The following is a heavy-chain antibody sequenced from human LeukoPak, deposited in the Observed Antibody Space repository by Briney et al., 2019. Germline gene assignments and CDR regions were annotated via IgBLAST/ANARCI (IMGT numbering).Heavy chain of an antibody. J-gene: IGHJ4*02. CDR1: NGSVNSNSDY. V-gene: IGHV4-61*02. CDR2: IFISGNT. CDR3: ARGSRDLGDYIDY. Sequence: SETLSLTYSIYNGSVNSNSDYWTWIRQPAGKGLEWIGRIFISGNTNYNPSLESRVTISADTSKKQFSLRLSSVTAADTAVYYCARGSRDLGDYIDYWGQGILVTVSS. D-gene: IGHD1-26*01.